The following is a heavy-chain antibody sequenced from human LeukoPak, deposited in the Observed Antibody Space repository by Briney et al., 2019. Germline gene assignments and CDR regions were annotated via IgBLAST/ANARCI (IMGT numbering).Heavy chain of an antibody. V-gene: IGHV3-48*04. CDR2: ISSSSSTI. CDR1: GFTFSSYS. CDR3: ARGTRRYDSSGYYSSQLDY. D-gene: IGHD3-22*01. Sequence: PGGSLRLPCAASGFTFSSYSMNWVRQAPGKGLEWVSYISSSSSTIYYADSVKGRFTISRDNAKNSLYLQMNSLRAEDTAVYYCARGTRRYDSSGYYSSQLDYWGQGTLVTVSS. J-gene: IGHJ4*02.